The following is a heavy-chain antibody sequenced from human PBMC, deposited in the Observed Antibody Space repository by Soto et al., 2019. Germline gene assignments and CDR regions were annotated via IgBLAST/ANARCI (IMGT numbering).Heavy chain of an antibody. CDR3: ARGPEAPVTPFDS. J-gene: IGHJ4*02. V-gene: IGHV4-31*03. D-gene: IGHD4-17*01. CDR2: IYYSGST. Sequence: QVQLQESGPGLVKPSQTLSLTCTVSGGSISSGGYYWSWIRQHPGKGLEWIGYIYYSGSTYYNPSLKSRFTISVDTSKNQFSLKLSSVAAADAAVFYCARGPEAPVTPFDSWGQGTLVTVSS. CDR1: GGSISSGGYY.